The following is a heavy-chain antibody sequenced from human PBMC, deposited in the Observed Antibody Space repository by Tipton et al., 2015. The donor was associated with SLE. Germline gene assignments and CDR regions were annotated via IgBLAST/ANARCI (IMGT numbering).Heavy chain of an antibody. J-gene: IGHJ6*03. CDR2: INSDGSST. Sequence: SLILSCAASGFTFSSYWMHWVRQAPGKGLVWVSRINSDGSSTSYADSVKGRFTISRDNAKNTLYLQMNSLRAEDTAVYYCARDGAAAAPGYYYYMDVWGKGTTVTVS. D-gene: IGHD6-13*01. CDR3: ARDGAAAAPGYYYYMDV. CDR1: GFTFSSYW. V-gene: IGHV3-74*01.